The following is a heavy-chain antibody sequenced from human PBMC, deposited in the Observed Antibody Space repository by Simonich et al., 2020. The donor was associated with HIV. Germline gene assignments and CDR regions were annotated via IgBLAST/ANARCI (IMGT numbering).Heavy chain of an antibody. Sequence: QVQLQQWGAGLLKPSETLSLTCAVYGGSFIGYYWDWIRQPPGKGLVWIVENNHSGSTNYNPPLKSRVTISVDTSKNHFSLKLSSVTAADTAVYYCARLTAGGLGEYFQHWGQGTLVTVSS. CDR1: GGSFIGYY. J-gene: IGHJ1*01. D-gene: IGHD6-13*01. CDR2: NNHSGST. CDR3: ARLTAGGLGEYFQH. V-gene: IGHV4-34*01.